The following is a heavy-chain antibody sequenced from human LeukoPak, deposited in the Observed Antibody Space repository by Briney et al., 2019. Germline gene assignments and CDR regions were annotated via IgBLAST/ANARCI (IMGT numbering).Heavy chain of an antibody. D-gene: IGHD2-15*01. Sequence: GGSLRLSCAGSGFTFSSYSMNWVRQAPGKGLEWVSSISSSSSYIYYADSVKDRFTISRDNARNSLYLQMNNQRVEDTAVYYRARHFSICCEVFGIWGQGTVVTVS. V-gene: IGHV3-21*04. CDR3: ARHFSICCEVFGI. CDR2: ISSSSSYI. CDR1: GFTFSSYS. J-gene: IGHJ3*02.